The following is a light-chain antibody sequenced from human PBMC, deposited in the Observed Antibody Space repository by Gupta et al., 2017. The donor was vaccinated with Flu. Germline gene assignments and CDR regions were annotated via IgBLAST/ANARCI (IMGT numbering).Light chain of an antibody. CDR2: SAS. J-gene: IGKJ2*01. V-gene: IGKV1-39*01. Sequence: ASVGDRVTIACRASQSISSYLNWYQQKPGKAPKLLIYSASNLQSGVPSRFSGSGSGTDFTLTISRLQPEDFATYYCQQSNDLPYTFGQGTKLEIK. CDR1: QSISSY. CDR3: QQSNDLPYT.